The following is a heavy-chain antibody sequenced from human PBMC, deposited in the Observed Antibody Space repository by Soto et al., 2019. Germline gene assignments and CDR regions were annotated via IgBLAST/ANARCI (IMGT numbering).Heavy chain of an antibody. D-gene: IGHD3-10*01. CDR3: ARVGGSGSYYLPFDY. Sequence: ASVKVSCKASGYTFTIYGISWVRQAPGQGLEWMGWISAYSGNTNYAQKLQGRVTMTTDTSTSTAYMELRSLRSDDTAVYYCARVGGSGSYYLPFDYWGQGTLVTVSS. V-gene: IGHV1-18*01. J-gene: IGHJ4*02. CDR1: GYTFTIYG. CDR2: ISAYSGNT.